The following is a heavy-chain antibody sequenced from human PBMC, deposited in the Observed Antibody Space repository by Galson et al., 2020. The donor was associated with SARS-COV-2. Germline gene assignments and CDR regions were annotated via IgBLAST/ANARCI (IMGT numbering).Heavy chain of an antibody. V-gene: IGHV4-34*01. CDR1: GGSFSGHY. J-gene: IGHJ4*02. D-gene: IGHD2-15*01. CDR3: ARASRPPVVSVFIGGPNNLDY. CDR2: ISHSGST. Sequence: SQASETLSLTCAVYGGSFSGHYWNWIRQSPGKGLQWIGEISHSGSTEYISSLRSRVTMSVDRSKNQFSLRLRSVTAADTAVYYCARASRPPVVSVFIGGPNNLDYWGQGTLVTVSS.